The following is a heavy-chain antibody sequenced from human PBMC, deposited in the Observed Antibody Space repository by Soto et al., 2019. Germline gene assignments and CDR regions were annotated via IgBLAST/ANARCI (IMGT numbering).Heavy chain of an antibody. Sequence: QPGGSLRLSCAASGLTFCTYGIHWVRQDPGKGLEWVALISYDGGSKYYGDSVKGRFIISRDNSHNTVSLQMNSLRADDTAVYFCAKEQLAMTVVVADYFDSWGQGTLVTVSS. J-gene: IGHJ4*02. CDR2: ISYDGGSK. CDR3: AKEQLAMTVVVADYFDS. D-gene: IGHD3-22*01. V-gene: IGHV3-30*18. CDR1: GLTFCTYG.